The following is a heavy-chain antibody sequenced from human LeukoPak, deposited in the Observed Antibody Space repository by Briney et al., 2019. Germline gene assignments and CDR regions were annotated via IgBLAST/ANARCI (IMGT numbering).Heavy chain of an antibody. Sequence: ASVKVSCKASGYTFTGYYMHWVRQAPGQGLEWMGWINPNSGGTNYAQKFQGRVTMTRDTSISTAYMELSRLRSDDTAVYYCARDTSETDTPFDYWGQGTLVTLSS. V-gene: IGHV1-2*02. CDR3: ARDTSETDTPFDY. CDR2: INPNSGGT. J-gene: IGHJ4*02. D-gene: IGHD1-14*01. CDR1: GYTFTGYY.